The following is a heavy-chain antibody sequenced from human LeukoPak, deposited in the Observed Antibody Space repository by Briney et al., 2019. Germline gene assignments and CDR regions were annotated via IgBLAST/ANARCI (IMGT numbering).Heavy chain of an antibody. D-gene: IGHD5-12*01. CDR2: INHSGST. CDR1: GGSFSGYY. J-gene: IGHJ4*02. CDR3: ARGRLGWLRSRAFDY. V-gene: IGHV4-34*01. Sequence: SETLSLTCAAYGGSFSGYYWSWIRQPPGKGLEWIGEINHSGSTNYNPSLKSRVTISVDTSKNQFSLKLSSVTAADTAVYYCARGRLGWLRSRAFDYWGQGTLVTVSS.